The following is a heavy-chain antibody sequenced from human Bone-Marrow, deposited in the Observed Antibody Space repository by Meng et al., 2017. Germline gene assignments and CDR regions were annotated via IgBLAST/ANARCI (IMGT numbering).Heavy chain of an antibody. CDR2: INPNSGGT. Sequence: ASVKVSCKASGYTFTGYYMHWVRQAPGQGLEWMGWINPNSGGTHYAQKFQGRVTMTRDTSISTAYMELSRLRSDDTAVYYCAVSPLVGPTAEVDYWGQGTLVTVSS. CDR1: GYTFTGYY. D-gene: IGHD1-26*01. V-gene: IGHV1-2*02. J-gene: IGHJ4*02. CDR3: AVSPLVGPTAEVDY.